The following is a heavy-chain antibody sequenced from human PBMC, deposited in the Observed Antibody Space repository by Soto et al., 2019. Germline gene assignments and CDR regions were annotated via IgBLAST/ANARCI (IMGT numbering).Heavy chain of an antibody. J-gene: IGHJ6*03. CDR3: ARGGYYFYMDV. CDR1: GGSISISNW. CDR2: IHHSGST. V-gene: IGHV4-4*02. D-gene: IGHD1-26*01. Sequence: SETLSLTCAVSGGSISISNWWSWIRQTPGKGLEWIGQIHHSGSTNYSPSLTSRVTISVDESKNQFSLKMNSVTAADTAVYYCARGGYYFYMDVWGKGTTVTVSS.